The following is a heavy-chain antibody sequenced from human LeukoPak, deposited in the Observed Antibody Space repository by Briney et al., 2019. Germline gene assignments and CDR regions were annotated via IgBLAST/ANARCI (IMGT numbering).Heavy chain of an antibody. J-gene: IGHJ6*03. D-gene: IGHD2-15*01. CDR1: GGSISSYY. Sequence: SETLSLTCTVSGGSISSYYWSRIRQPLGKGLEWIGYIYYSGSTNYNPSLKSRVTISVDTSKNQFSLKLSSVTAADTAVYYCARAAATPRCSGGSCYSGRGGYYYYYYMDVWGKGTTVTVSS. V-gene: IGHV4-59*01. CDR3: ARAAATPRCSGGSCYSGRGGYYYYYYMDV. CDR2: IYYSGST.